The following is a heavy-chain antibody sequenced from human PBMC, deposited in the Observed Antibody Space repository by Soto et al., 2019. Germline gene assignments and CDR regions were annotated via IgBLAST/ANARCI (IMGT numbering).Heavy chain of an antibody. CDR2: IIPILGIA. CDR3: ANCPISSGCDY. Sequence: ASVKVSCKASGGTFSSYTISWVRQAPGQGLEWMGRIIPILGIANYAQKFQGRVTITADKSTSTAYMELSSLRSEDTAVYYCANCPISSGCDYWGQGTLVTVSS. V-gene: IGHV1-69*02. J-gene: IGHJ4*02. D-gene: IGHD6-19*01. CDR1: GGTFSSYT.